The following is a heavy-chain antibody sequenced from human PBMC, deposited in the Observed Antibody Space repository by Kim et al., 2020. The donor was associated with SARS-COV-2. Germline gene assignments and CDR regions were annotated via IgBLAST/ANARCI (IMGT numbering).Heavy chain of an antibody. J-gene: IGHJ4*02. Sequence: DSVKGRSTISRDNSKNPLYLQMNSLRAEDTAVYYCAKRYWSGESSSSLFDYWGQGTLVTVSS. V-gene: IGHV3-23*01. D-gene: IGHD3-10*01. CDR3: AKRYWSGESSSSLFDY.